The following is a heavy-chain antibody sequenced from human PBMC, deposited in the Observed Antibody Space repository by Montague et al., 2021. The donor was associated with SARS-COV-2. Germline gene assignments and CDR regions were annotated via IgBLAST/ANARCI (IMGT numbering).Heavy chain of an antibody. J-gene: IGHJ6*02. CDR3: ARLWDTVYYYYGMDV. CDR1: GATISSSSYH. Sequence: SQTLSLTCAVYGATISSSSYHRASFRQPPAKGPEWIGSIHYSGSTYYNPSPKSRVAISGDTSKNHFPLKLSSVTAADTAVYYCARLWDTVYYYYGMDVWGQGTTITVSS. V-gene: IGHV4-39*02. D-gene: IGHD1-26*01. CDR2: IHYSGST.